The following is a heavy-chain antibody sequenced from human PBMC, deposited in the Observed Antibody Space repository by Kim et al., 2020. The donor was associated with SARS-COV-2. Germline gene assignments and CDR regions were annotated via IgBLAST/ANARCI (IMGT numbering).Heavy chain of an antibody. D-gene: IGHD6-13*01. CDR3: AKTSGYSIQTPFDY. J-gene: IGHJ4*02. CDR1: GFPFSNYA. CDR2: ISGSGGTT. Sequence: GGSLRLSCAASGFPFSNYAVSWVRQAPGKGLEWVSGISGSGGTTYYADSLKGRFTISRDNSKNTLYLQMNSLRAEDTAVYYCAKTSGYSIQTPFDYWGQGTLVTVSS. V-gene: IGHV3-23*01.